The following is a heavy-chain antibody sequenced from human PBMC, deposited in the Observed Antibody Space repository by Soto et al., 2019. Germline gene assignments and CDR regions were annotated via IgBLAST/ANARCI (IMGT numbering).Heavy chain of an antibody. V-gene: IGHV3-15*01. CDR2: IKSNLDGGTT. CDR3: TTARDFWSGYYGVGWFDT. J-gene: IGHJ5*02. D-gene: IGHD3-3*01. CDR1: GLSFNKAW. Sequence: EVQLVESGGGLVKPGGSLRLSCEVSGLSFNKAWMSWVRQAPGKGLEWVGRIKSNLDGGTTDYAAPVEGRFSISRDESKNPVYLQLNSLKTEDTAVYYCTTARDFWSGYYGVGWFDTWGQGTLVTVSS.